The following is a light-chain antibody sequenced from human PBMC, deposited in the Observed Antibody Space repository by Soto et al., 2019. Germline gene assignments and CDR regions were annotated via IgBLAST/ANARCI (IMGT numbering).Light chain of an antibody. Sequence: DIQMTQSPSSLSASVGDRVTITCRASQSISSYLNWYQQKPGKAPKLLIYAASSLQSGVPSRFSGSGSGTEFTLTISSLQPADFATYYCQQSYSTPCTFGQGTKLEIK. CDR3: QQSYSTPCT. CDR2: AAS. V-gene: IGKV1-39*01. J-gene: IGKJ2*02. CDR1: QSISSY.